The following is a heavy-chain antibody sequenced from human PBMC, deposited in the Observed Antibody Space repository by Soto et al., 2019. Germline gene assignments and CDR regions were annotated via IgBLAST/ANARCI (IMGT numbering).Heavy chain of an antibody. CDR2: INPSSGGT. J-gene: IGHJ5*01. CDR1: GYTFTDYN. Sequence: ASVKVSCKVSGYTFTDYNMHWLRQPPGQGPEWMVWINPSSGGTFYAQKFQGRVTMTTDASMATTFLEVTSLTSDDAAVYYCAGDRRALARFDGLAAWGQGTSVTVSS. V-gene: IGHV1-2*02. D-gene: IGHD3-9*01. CDR3: AGDRRALARFDGLAA.